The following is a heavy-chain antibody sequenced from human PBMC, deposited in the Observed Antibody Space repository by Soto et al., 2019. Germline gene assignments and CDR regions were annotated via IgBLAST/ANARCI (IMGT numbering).Heavy chain of an antibody. CDR1: GYTFTCYD. CDR3: AREMGDTRVHV. V-gene: IGHV1-8*01. D-gene: IGHD1-26*01. J-gene: IGHJ6*02. Sequence: QVQLVQSGAEVKKPGASVKVSCKASGYTFTCYDINWVRQATGQGLEWMGWMNPNSGNTGYAQKFQGRVTMTRNTAISTAYMELSSLGSEDPAVYSCAREMGDTRVHVWGQATTVTVSS. CDR2: MNPNSGNT.